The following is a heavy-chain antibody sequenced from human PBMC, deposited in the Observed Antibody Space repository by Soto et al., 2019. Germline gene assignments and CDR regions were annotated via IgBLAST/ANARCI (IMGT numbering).Heavy chain of an antibody. D-gene: IGHD2-8*01. J-gene: IGHJ4*02. CDR1: GITFSSYS. Sequence: EVQLVESGGGLVQPGESLRLSCTASGITFSSYSMNWVRQAPGKGLEWLSCISSSNTAYADSVKGRFTISRDNAKNSVYLHMNSLRDEDTAVYYCVGDQDVHAPMVHGNYWGRGTRVTVSS. CDR2: ISSSNT. V-gene: IGHV3-48*02. CDR3: VGDQDVHAPMVHGNY.